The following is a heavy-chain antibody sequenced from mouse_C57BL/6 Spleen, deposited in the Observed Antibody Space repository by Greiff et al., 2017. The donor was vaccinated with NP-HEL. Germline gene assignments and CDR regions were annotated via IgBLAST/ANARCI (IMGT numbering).Heavy chain of an antibody. J-gene: IGHJ2*01. CDR2: IYPGSGNT. Sequence: VQLQQSGAELVRPGASVKLSCKASGYTFTDYYINWVKQRPGQGLEWIARIYPGSGNTYYNEKFKGKATLTAEKSSSTAYMQLSSLTSEDSAVYFCAREAQATEYFDYWGQGTTLTVSS. CDR1: GYTFTDYY. V-gene: IGHV1-76*01. D-gene: IGHD3-2*02. CDR3: AREAQATEYFDY.